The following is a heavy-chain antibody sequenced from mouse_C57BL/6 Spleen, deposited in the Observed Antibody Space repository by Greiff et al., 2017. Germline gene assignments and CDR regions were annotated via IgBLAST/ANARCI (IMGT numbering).Heavy chain of an antibody. CDR3: ARRDDGSPMDY. V-gene: IGHV1-50*01. D-gene: IGHD2-3*01. CDR2: IDPSDSYT. J-gene: IGHJ4*01. CDR1: GYTFTSYW. Sequence: VQLQQPGAELVKPGASVKLSCKASGYTFTSYWMQWVKQRPGQGLEWIGEIDPSDSYTNYNQKFKGKATLTVDTSSSTAYMQLSSLTSEDSAVYYGARRDDGSPMDYWGQGTSVTVSS.